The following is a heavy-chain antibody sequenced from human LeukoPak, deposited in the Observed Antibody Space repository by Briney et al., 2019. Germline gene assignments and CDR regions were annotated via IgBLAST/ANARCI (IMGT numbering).Heavy chain of an antibody. J-gene: IGHJ4*02. CDR2: ISSSSSYI. Sequence: GGSLRLSCAASGFAFSSYWMHWVRQAPGKGLEWVSSISSSSSYIYYADSVKGRFTISRDNAKNSLYLQMNSLRAEDTAVYYCARDPSYGTSLDYWGQGTLVTVSS. CDR1: GFAFSSYW. CDR3: ARDPSYGTSLDY. D-gene: IGHD5-18*01. V-gene: IGHV3-21*01.